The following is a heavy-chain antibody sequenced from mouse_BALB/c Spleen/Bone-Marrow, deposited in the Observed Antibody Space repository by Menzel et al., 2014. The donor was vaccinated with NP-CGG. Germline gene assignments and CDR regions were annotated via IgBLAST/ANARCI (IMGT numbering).Heavy chain of an antibody. D-gene: IGHD1-1*01. CDR3: TRSPITTVVAETMDY. CDR1: GYTFTSYW. Sequence: LQQSGSELVRPGASVKLSCKASGYTFTSYWMHWVKQRPGQGLEWIGNIYPGSGSTNYDGKFKNKATLTVDTSSSTAYMQLSSLTSEDSAVYYCTRSPITTVVAETMDYWGQGTSVTVSS. V-gene: IGHV1S22*01. CDR2: IYPGSGST. J-gene: IGHJ4*01.